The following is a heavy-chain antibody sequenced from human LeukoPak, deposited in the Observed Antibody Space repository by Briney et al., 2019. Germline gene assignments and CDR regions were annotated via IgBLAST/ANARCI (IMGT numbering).Heavy chain of an antibody. CDR3: AELGITMIGGV. J-gene: IGHJ6*04. V-gene: IGHV3-7*01. CDR1: GFTFSSRDW. CDR2: IKQDGSEK. D-gene: IGHD3-10*02. Sequence: GGSLRLSCVASGFTFSSRDWMTWVRQAPGKGLEWVANIKQDGSEKNYVDSVKGRFTISRDNAKNSLYLQMNSLRAEDTAVYYCAELGITMIGGVWGKGTTVTISS.